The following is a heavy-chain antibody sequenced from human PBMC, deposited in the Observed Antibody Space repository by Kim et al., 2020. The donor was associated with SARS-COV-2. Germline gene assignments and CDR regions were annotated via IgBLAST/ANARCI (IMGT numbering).Heavy chain of an antibody. Sequence: ARFTISRDDSKNTLYLQMNSLKTEDTAVYYCTTYTLIAAAGTAYYYGMDVWGQGTTVTVSS. J-gene: IGHJ6*02. CDR3: TTYTLIAAAGTAYYYGMDV. V-gene: IGHV3-15*01. D-gene: IGHD6-13*01.